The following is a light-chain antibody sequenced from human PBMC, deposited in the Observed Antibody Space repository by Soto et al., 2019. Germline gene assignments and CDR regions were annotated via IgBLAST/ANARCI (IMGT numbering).Light chain of an antibody. Sequence: QSALTQPPSASGSPGQSVTISCTGTSSDVGGYNYVSWYQHHPGKAPKLMIYEVSKRPSGVPDRFSGSKSGNTASLTVSGLQAEDEADYYCNSYAGSNNVVFGGGTKVTAL. J-gene: IGLJ2*01. V-gene: IGLV2-8*01. CDR2: EVS. CDR3: NSYAGSNNVV. CDR1: SSDVGGYNY.